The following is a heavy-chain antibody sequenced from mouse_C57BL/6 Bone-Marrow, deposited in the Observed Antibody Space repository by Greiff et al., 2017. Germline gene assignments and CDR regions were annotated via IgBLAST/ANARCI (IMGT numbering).Heavy chain of an antibody. CDR1: GYTFTSYD. V-gene: IGHV1-85*01. J-gene: IGHJ2*01. CDR2: IYPRDGST. D-gene: IGHD1-2*01. Sequence: VHLVESGPELVKPGASVKLSCKASGYTFTSYDINWVKQRPGQGLEWIGWIYPRDGSTKYNEKFKGKATLTVDTSSSTAYMELHSLTSEDSAVYFCARSLRHLEDYFDYWGQGTTLTVSS. CDR3: ARSLRHLEDYFDY.